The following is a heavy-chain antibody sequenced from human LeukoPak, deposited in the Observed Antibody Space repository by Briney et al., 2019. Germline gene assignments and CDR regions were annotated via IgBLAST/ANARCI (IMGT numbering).Heavy chain of an antibody. CDR1: GYTFTDYY. J-gene: IGHJ4*02. CDR3: ARAQGYGDCDY. Sequence: ASVTVSCKASGYTFTDYYIHWVRQAPGHGLEWMGIINPSGDNTKYAEKFQARVTMTRDTSTSTVYMDLSSLRSEDTAVYYCARAQGYGDCDYWGKGTLVTVSS. V-gene: IGHV1-46*01. CDR2: INPSGDNT. D-gene: IGHD4-17*01.